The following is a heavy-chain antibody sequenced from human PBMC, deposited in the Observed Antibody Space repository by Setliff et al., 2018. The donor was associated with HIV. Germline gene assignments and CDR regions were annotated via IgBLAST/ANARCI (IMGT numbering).Heavy chain of an antibody. Sequence: PSETLSLTCTVSGGSISSGSYYWSWIRQPAGKGLEWIGHIYTSGNTNHNPSLKSRVTISVDTSENQFSLKLSSVTAADPAVYYCARGNSRRLRVHYYYYYMDVWGKGTTVTVSS. CDR3: ARGNSRRLRVHYYYYYMDV. D-gene: IGHD4-17*01. CDR1: GGSISSGSYY. J-gene: IGHJ6*03. V-gene: IGHV4-61*09. CDR2: IYTSGNT.